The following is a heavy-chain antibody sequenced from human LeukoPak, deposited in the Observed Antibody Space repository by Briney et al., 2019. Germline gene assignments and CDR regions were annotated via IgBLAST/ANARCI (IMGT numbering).Heavy chain of an antibody. Sequence: SETLSLSCTVYGVSFSSYSWSWIRQPPGKGLEWVGGIYSSGSANYTPSLNSRATISADMSKNQFSLKLNSVTAADTAVFYCARGTRTVITPGERYFDLWGRGTLVTVSS. CDR1: GVSFSSYS. CDR3: ARGTRTVITPGERYFDL. V-gene: IGHV4-34*01. D-gene: IGHD4-23*01. J-gene: IGHJ2*01. CDR2: IYSSGSA.